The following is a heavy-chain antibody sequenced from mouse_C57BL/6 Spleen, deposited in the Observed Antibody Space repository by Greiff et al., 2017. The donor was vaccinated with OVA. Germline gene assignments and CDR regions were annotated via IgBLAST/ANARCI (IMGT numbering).Heavy chain of an antibody. V-gene: IGHV1-55*01. D-gene: IGHD2-5*01. J-gene: IGHJ1*03. CDR1: GYTFTSYW. CDR3: ARCRGYSNYWYFDV. CDR2: IYPGSGST. Sequence: VQLQQPGAELVKPGASVKMSCKASGYTFTSYWITWVKQRPGQGLEWIGDIYPGSGSTNYNEKFKSKATLTVDTSSSTAYMQLSSLTSEDSAVYYCARCRGYSNYWYFDVWGTGTTVTVSS.